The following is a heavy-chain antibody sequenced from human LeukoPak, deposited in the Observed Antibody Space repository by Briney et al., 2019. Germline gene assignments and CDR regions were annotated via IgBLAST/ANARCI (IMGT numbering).Heavy chain of an antibody. V-gene: IGHV3-15*01. D-gene: IGHD3-9*01. CDR3: TTVGDYDILTGYPIDY. CDR1: GFNFTNAW. CDR2: IKSKAGDGTT. J-gene: IGHJ4*02. Sequence: GGSLRLSCIISGFNFTNAWMSWVRQTPGEALEWVGRIKSKAGDGTTDYAAPVKGRFTISRDDSKNTLYLQMNSLKTEDTAVYYCTTVGDYDILTGYPIDYWGQGTLVTVSS.